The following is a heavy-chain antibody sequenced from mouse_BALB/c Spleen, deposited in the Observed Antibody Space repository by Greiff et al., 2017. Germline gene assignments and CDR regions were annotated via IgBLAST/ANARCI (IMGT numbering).Heavy chain of an antibody. CDR3: ARFYPIYGGYYGFAY. CDR1: GYPFTSYT. J-gene: IGHJ3*01. D-gene: IGHD2-3*01. CDR2: INPSGGNT. Sequence: VQLQQSAADLARPGASVKISCKASGYPFTSYTLHWVTQRPGQGLEWIGYINPSGGNTEYNPKFNDKTTLTADNSSITAYMKLSSLTSEDSAYYYCARFYPIYGGYYGFAYWGQGTLVTVSA. V-gene: IGHV1-4*02.